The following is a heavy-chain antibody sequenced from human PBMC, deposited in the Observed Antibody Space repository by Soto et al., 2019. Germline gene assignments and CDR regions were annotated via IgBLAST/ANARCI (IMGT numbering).Heavy chain of an antibody. D-gene: IGHD5-12*01. CDR1: GFTFSNAW. CDR3: TTDRGYSGYGLYYYGMDV. CDR2: IKSKTDGGTT. Sequence: GGSLRLSCAASGFTFSNAWMNWVRQAPGKGLEWVGRIKSKTDGGTTDYAAPVKGRFTISRDDSKNTLYLQMNSLKTEYTAVYYCTTDRGYSGYGLYYYGMDVWGQGTTVTVSS. J-gene: IGHJ6*02. V-gene: IGHV3-15*07.